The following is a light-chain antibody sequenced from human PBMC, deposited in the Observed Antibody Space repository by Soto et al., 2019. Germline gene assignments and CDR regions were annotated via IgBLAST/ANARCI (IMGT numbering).Light chain of an antibody. V-gene: IGKV1-9*01. CDR1: QGIRSS. J-gene: IGKJ4*01. CDR3: QQANSFPLT. CDR2: AAS. Sequence: DIQLTQSPSLLSASVGDRVTITCRASQGIRSSLAWYQQRPGRAPKLLIYAASILHSGVPSRFSGSGSGTEFTLTISSLQPEGFATYYCQQANSFPLTFGGGTKVEIK.